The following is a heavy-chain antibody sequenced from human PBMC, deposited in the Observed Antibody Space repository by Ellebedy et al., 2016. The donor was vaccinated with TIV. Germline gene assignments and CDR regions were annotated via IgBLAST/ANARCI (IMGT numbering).Heavy chain of an antibody. CDR3: ARDRIVGATSYGF. J-gene: IGHJ4*02. CDR2: ISFDGNPK. CDR1: GFTFNSYG. V-gene: IGHV3-30*03. Sequence: GESLKISCAASGFTFNSYGMHWVRQAPGKGLEWVAIISFDGNPKYYADSVKGRFTISRDNSKNTLYLQMDSLRGDDADVYYCARDRIVGATSYGFWGQGALVTVSS. D-gene: IGHD1-26*01.